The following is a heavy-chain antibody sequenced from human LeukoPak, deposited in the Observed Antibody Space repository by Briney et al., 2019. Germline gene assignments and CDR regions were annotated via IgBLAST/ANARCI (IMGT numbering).Heavy chain of an antibody. CDR2: ISGSGGST. CDR3: ANRPPSGSPSY. V-gene: IGHV3-23*01. CDR1: GFTFSNAW. Sequence: GGSLRLSCAASGFTFSNAWMSWVRQAPGKGLEWVSAISGSGGSTYYADSVKGRFTISRDNSKNTLYLQMNSLRAEDTAVYYCANRPPSGSPSYWGQGTLVTVSS. D-gene: IGHD1-26*01. J-gene: IGHJ4*02.